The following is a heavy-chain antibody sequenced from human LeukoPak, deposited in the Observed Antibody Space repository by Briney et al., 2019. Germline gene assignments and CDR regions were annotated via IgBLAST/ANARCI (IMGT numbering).Heavy chain of an antibody. V-gene: IGHV3-48*03. J-gene: IGHJ5*02. CDR3: ARGSSNVAARNNWFDP. Sequence: SGGSLRLSCAASGFTFSAYEMNWVRHAPGKGLGWVSYIGSSGSTVSYADSMKGRFTISRDNGKKSLYLQMNSLRAEDTAVYFCARGSSNVAARNNWFDPWGQGTLVTVSS. CDR1: GFTFSAYE. CDR2: IGSSGSTV. D-gene: IGHD6-6*01.